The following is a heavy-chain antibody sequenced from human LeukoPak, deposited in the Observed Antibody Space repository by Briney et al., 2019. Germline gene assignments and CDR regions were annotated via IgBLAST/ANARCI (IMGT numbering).Heavy chain of an antibody. V-gene: IGHV4-59*08. CDR3: ARPDSSSYWFFDL. D-gene: IGHD3-22*01. CDR1: GASISSYY. J-gene: IGHJ2*01. Sequence: TSSETLSLTCTVSGASISSYYWSWIRQPPGKGLESIGYVSYSGSTNYNPSLKSRVTISVDTSKSQFSLKLNSVTAADTAVYFCARPDSSSYWFFDLWGRGTLVTVSS. CDR2: VSYSGST.